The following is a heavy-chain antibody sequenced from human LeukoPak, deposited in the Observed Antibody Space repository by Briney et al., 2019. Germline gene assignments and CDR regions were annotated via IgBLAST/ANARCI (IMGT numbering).Heavy chain of an antibody. V-gene: IGHV4-34*01. Sequence: SETLSLTCAVYGVSFSGYYWSWIRQPPGKGLEWIGEINHSGSTNYNPSLKSRVTILVDTSKNQFSLKLSSVTAADTAVYYCARGFGGRSAAFDYWGQGTLVTVSS. CDR3: ARGFGGRSAAFDY. D-gene: IGHD4-23*01. J-gene: IGHJ4*02. CDR2: INHSGST. CDR1: GVSFSGYY.